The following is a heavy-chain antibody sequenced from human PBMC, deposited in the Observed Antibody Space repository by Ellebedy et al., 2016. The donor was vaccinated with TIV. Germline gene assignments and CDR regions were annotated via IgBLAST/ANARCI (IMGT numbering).Heavy chain of an antibody. CDR3: ARDQWLGRAYYFDY. CDR2: IKQDGSKT. D-gene: IGHD6-19*01. CDR1: GFTFSNYW. Sequence: GESLKISCAASGFTFSNYWMSWVRQAPGKGLEWVANIKQDGSKTYYIDSVKGRFVISRDNAKNSLYLQMNSLSDDDTATYYCARDQWLGRAYYFDYWGQGTLVTVYS. J-gene: IGHJ4*02. V-gene: IGHV3-7*01.